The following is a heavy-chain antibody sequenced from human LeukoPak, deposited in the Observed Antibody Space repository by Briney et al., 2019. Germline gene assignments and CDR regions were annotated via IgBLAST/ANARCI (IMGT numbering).Heavy chain of an antibody. CDR3: ATGIAVAGYYFDY. CDR2: FDPGLGKT. V-gene: IGHV1-24*01. CDR1: GYTRTDLS. D-gene: IGHD6-19*01. Sequence: ASVKVSCKLSGYTRTDLSIHWVRLAPGKGLEWMGGFDPGLGKTIYAQKFQGRLTMTEDTSTHTGYMELTSLRAEDTAVYYCATGIAVAGYYFDYWGQGTLVTVSS. J-gene: IGHJ4*02.